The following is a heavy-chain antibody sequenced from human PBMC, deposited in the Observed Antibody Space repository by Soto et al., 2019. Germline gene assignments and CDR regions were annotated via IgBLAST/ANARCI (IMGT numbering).Heavy chain of an antibody. CDR3: ARDRNGDHYFDY. D-gene: IGHD4-17*01. J-gene: IGHJ4*02. CDR2: IYHSGST. Sequence: SETLSLTCAVSGGSISSGGYSWSWIRQPPGKGLEWIGYIYHSGSTYYNPSLKSRVTISVDRSKNQFSLKLSSVTAADTAVYYCARDRNGDHYFDYWGQGTLVTVSS. CDR1: GGSISSGGYS. V-gene: IGHV4-30-2*01.